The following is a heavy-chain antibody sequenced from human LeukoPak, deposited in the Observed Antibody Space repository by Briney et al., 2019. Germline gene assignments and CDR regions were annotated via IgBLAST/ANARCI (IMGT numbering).Heavy chain of an antibody. J-gene: IGHJ4*02. CDR2: IYYSGST. D-gene: IGHD5-18*01. Sequence: SETLSLTCTVSGGSISGYYWSWIRQPPGKGLEWIGYIYYSGSTKYNPPLKSRVTMSVDASKNQFSLRLSSLTAADTAVYYCARGALDTKTRFDYWGQGTLVTVSS. V-gene: IGHV4-59*01. CDR3: ARGALDTKTRFDY. CDR1: GGSISGYY.